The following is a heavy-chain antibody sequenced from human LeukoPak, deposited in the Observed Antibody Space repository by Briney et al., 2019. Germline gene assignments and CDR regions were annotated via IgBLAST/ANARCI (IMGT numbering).Heavy chain of an antibody. CDR1: GFTFSSYS. D-gene: IGHD3-22*01. Sequence: GGSLRLSCAASGFTFSSYSIDWVRQAPGKGLEWLSYISSSSSTIYYADSVKGRFTISRDNAKNSVYLQMNSLRDEDTAVYYCARVWSSGYTKDYWGQGTLVTVSS. V-gene: IGHV3-48*02. CDR3: ARVWSSGYTKDY. CDR2: ISSSSSTI. J-gene: IGHJ4*02.